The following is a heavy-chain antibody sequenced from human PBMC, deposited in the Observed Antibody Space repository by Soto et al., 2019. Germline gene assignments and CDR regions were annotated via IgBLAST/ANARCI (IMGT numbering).Heavy chain of an antibody. Sequence: GGSLRLSCAASGFTFSSYAMSWVRQAPGKGLEWVSVIYSGGDTYYADSVKGRFTISRDNSKNTLSLQMDSLGAEDTAVYYCARVAAAGPFDYWGQGTLVTVS. V-gene: IGHV3-66*01. J-gene: IGHJ4*02. CDR1: GFTFSSYA. CDR3: ARVAAAGPFDY. D-gene: IGHD6-13*01. CDR2: IYSGGDT.